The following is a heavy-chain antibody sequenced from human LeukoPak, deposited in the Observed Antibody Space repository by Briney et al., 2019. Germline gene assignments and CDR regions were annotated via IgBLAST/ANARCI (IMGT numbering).Heavy chain of an antibody. CDR3: ARELWFGESTYGMDV. CDR1: GYTFTSYD. J-gene: IGHJ6*02. CDR2: MNPNSGNT. D-gene: IGHD3-10*01. Sequence: ASVKVSCKASGYTFTSYDINWVRQATGQGLEWMGWMNPNSGNTGYAQKFQGRVTMTRNTSISTAYMELSSLRSDDTAVYYCARELWFGESTYGMDVWGQGTTVTVSS. V-gene: IGHV1-8*01.